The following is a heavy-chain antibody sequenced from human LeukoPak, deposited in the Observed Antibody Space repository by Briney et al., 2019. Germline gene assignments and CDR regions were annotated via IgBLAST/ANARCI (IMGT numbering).Heavy chain of an antibody. D-gene: IGHD3-16*01. V-gene: IGHV3-21*01. J-gene: IGHJ3*02. CDR2: SSSSSSYI. CDR1: GFTFSSYS. Sequence: GGSLRLSCAASGFTFSSYSMNWVRQAPGKGLEWVSSSSSSSSYIYYADSLKGRFTISRDNAKNSLYLQMNSLRAEDTAVYYCARDGGYAVVWAFDIWGQGTMVTVSS. CDR3: ARDGGYAVVWAFDI.